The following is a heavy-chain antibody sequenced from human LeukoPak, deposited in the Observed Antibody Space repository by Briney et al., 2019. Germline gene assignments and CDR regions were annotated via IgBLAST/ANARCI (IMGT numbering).Heavy chain of an antibody. D-gene: IGHD2-21*01. Sequence: GGSLRLSCAASGFTFSSYGMHWVRQAPGKGLEWVAVISYNGNNKYYADSVKGRFTISRDNSKNTLYLQMNSLRTEDTAVYYCARQQWLLLVWMGSFDRWGQGTLVTVSS. CDR3: ARQQWLLLVWMGSFDR. CDR1: GFTFSSYG. V-gene: IGHV3-30*03. J-gene: IGHJ4*02. CDR2: ISYNGNNK.